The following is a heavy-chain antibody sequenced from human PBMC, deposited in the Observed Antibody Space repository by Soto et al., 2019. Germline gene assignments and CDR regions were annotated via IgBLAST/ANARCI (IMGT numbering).Heavy chain of an antibody. Sequence: GGSLRLSCEASGFTFRNDGMHWVRQVPGKGLEWVAVISYDGNNKYYADSVKGRFTISRDNSKNTVYLQMNNLRAEDTAMYYCAKGGSGNYLTYYYYYGMDVWGQGTTVTVSS. CDR2: ISYDGNNK. CDR1: GFTFRNDG. D-gene: IGHD3-22*01. V-gene: IGHV3-30*18. J-gene: IGHJ6*02. CDR3: AKGGSGNYLTYYYYYGMDV.